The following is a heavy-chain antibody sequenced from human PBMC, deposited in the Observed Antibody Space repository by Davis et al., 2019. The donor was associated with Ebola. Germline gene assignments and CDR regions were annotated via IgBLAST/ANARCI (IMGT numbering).Heavy chain of an antibody. D-gene: IGHD6-19*01. Sequence: GGSLRLSCAASGFTVSSNHMSWVRQAPGKGLEWVSVIYERSTAYADSVRGRFTISRDKSNNTLYLDMNSLRVDDTAVYYCATTQWLREFDNWGQGTLVTVSS. J-gene: IGHJ4*02. CDR2: IYERST. CDR1: GFTVSSNH. CDR3: ATTQWLREFDN. V-gene: IGHV3-53*05.